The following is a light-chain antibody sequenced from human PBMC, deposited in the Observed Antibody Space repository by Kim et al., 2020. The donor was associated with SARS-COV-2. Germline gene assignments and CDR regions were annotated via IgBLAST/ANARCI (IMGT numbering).Light chain of an antibody. CDR3: AAWDDSLNGDWV. CDR2: SNN. J-gene: IGLJ3*02. CDR1: SSNIGSNT. Sequence: QSVLTQPPSASGTPGQRVTISCSGSSSNIGSNTVSWYQQLPGTAPKLLIYSNNQRPSGVPDRFSGSKSGTSASLAISGLQSDDEADYFCAAWDDSLNGDWVFGGGTQLTVL. V-gene: IGLV1-44*01.